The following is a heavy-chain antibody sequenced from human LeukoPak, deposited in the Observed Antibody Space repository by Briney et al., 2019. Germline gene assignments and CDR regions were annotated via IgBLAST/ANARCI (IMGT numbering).Heavy chain of an antibody. CDR1: GYDFTSYW. CDR3: ARLSRPHILDTNWFDS. D-gene: IGHD3-9*01. V-gene: IGHV5-51*01. J-gene: IGHJ5*01. CDR2: IYPGDSDT. Sequence: GESLKISCQGSGYDFTSYWIGWVRQMPGKGLEWMGIIYPGDSDTRYSPSLQGQVTISADKSISTAYLQWSSLKASDTAMYYCARLSRPHILDTNWFDSWGQGSLVTISS.